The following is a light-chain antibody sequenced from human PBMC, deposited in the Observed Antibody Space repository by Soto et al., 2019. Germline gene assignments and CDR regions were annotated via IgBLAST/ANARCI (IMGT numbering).Light chain of an antibody. Sequence: QSALTQPRSVSGSPGQSVTISCTGTSSDVGGYNYVSWYQQHPGKAPKLMIYDVGKRPSGVPDRFSGSKSDNTASLTISGLQDEDEADYYCCSYEGRYTRVFGTGTKVTV. CDR1: SSDVGGYNY. J-gene: IGLJ1*01. CDR3: CSYEGRYTRV. CDR2: DVG. V-gene: IGLV2-11*01.